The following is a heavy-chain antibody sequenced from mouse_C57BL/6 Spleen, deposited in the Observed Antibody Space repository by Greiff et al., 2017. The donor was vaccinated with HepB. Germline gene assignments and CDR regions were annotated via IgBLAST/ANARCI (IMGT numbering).Heavy chain of an antibody. D-gene: IGHD1-1*02. V-gene: IGHV5-4*01. CDR2: ISDGGSYT. CDR3: AREGVVKAWFAY. J-gene: IGHJ3*01. Sequence: EVKVVESGGGLVKPGGSLKLSCAASGFTFSSYAMSWVRQTPEKRLEWVATISDGGSYTYYPDNVKGRFTISRDNAKNNLYLQMSHLKSEDTAMYYCAREGVVKAWFAYWGQGTLVTVSA. CDR1: GFTFSSYA.